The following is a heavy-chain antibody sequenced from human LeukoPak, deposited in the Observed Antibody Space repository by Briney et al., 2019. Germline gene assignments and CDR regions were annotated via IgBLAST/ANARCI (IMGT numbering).Heavy chain of an antibody. CDR1: GFNVNSNY. Sequence: GGSLRLSCAASGFNVNSNYFSWVRQAPGKGLEWVSVIYSDGSTYYAESVKGRFTISRDNSKNTLSPQMNTLRADDTAVYYCAREALSGSGGTRYYFDYWGQGALVTVSS. V-gene: IGHV3-66*01. J-gene: IGHJ4*02. D-gene: IGHD3-10*01. CDR3: AREALSGSGGTRYYFDY. CDR2: IYSDGST.